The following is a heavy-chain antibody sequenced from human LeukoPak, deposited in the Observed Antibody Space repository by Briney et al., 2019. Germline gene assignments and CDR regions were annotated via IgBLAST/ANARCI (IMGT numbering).Heavy chain of an antibody. Sequence: ASVKVSCEASGYTFTSYYMHWVRQAPGQGLEWMGIINPSGGSTRYAQKFQGRLTMTRDTSTSTVYMELGSLRSEDTAVYYCARSRDPTGAFNIWGQGTMVTVSS. D-gene: IGHD2-8*02. CDR2: INPSGGST. J-gene: IGHJ3*02. V-gene: IGHV1-46*01. CDR1: GYTFTSYY. CDR3: ARSRDPTGAFNI.